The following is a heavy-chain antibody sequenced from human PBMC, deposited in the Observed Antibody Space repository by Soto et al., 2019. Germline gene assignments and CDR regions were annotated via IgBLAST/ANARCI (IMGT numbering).Heavy chain of an antibody. CDR1: GGSINNHY. CDR3: ARGRSGRIAAAGKPPEYRFDY. V-gene: IGHV4-59*11. CDR2: VYYNGIT. Sequence: SETLSLTCTVSGGSINNHYWSWIRQPPGKGLEWLGYVYYNGITNYNPSLKSRVTMSVDTSKNQLSLKLSSLTAADTAVYYCARGRSGRIAAAGKPPEYRFDYWGQGTLVTVSS. J-gene: IGHJ4*02. D-gene: IGHD6-13*01.